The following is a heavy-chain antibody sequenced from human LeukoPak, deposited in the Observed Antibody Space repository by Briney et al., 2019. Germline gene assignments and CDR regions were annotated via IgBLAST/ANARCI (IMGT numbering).Heavy chain of an antibody. Sequence: PSETLSLTCTVSGGSIRSGTYYWGWIRQPPGKGLEWIGEINHSGSTNYNPSLKSRVTISVDTSKNQFSLKLSSVTAADTAVYYCARVLRCSSTSCSRDYWGQGTLVTVSS. V-gene: IGHV4-39*07. CDR1: GGSIRSGTYY. CDR2: INHSGST. D-gene: IGHD2-2*01. J-gene: IGHJ4*02. CDR3: ARVLRCSSTSCSRDY.